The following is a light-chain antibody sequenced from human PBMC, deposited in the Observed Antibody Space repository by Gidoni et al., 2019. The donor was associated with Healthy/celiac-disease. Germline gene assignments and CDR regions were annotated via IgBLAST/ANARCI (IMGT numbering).Light chain of an antibody. Sequence: EMVLTQSPGTRSLSPGERTTLSCRASQSVSSSYFAWYHQKPGQPPRLLIYGASSRATGIPARFSGSGSGTDFTLTISRLGPADFAVYYCQQYGSSPEYTFGQGTKLEIK. V-gene: IGKV3-20*01. J-gene: IGKJ2*01. CDR2: GAS. CDR3: QQYGSSPEYT. CDR1: QSVSSSY.